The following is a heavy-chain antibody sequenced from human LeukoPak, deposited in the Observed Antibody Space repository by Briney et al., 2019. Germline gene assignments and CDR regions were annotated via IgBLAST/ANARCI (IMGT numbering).Heavy chain of an antibody. CDR3: ARGFYGRGPTN. D-gene: IGHD3-10*01. J-gene: IGHJ4*02. V-gene: IGHV4-34*01. CDR1: GGSISGYY. Sequence: SSETLSLTCAVYGGSISGYYWSWIRQPPGKGLEWIGEINHSGSTKYNPSLKSRVTVSVDPSKNQFSLKVTSVTAADTAVYYCARGFYGRGPTNWGQGTLVTVSS. CDR2: INHSGST.